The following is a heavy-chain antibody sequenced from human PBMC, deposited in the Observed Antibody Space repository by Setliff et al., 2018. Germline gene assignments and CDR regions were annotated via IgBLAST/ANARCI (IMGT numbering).Heavy chain of an antibody. CDR3: RFWSSYYKNDY. D-gene: IGHD3-3*01. V-gene: IGHV4-34*01. J-gene: IGHJ4*02. Sequence: SETLSLTCTVYGGSFSDYYWGWIRQSPGKRPEWIAEINQSGNTNYNPSLNSRVSVPVDTPTNQFSLKVFSVTAADTAVYYCRFWSSYYKNDYWAQGTLVTVSS. CDR2: INQSGNT. CDR1: GGSFSDYY.